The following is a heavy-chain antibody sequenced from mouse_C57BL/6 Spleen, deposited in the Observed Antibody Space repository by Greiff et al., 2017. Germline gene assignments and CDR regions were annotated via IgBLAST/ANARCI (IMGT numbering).Heavy chain of an antibody. CDR3: ARRYYYGSSYENFDY. CDR1: GYTFTSYW. Sequence: QVQLQQPGAELVRPGSSVKLSCKASGYTFTSYWMHWVKQRPIQGLEWIGNIDPSDSETHYNQKFKDKATLTVDKSSSTAYMQLSSLTSEDSAVYYCARRYYYGSSYENFDYWGQGTTLTVSS. D-gene: IGHD1-1*01. J-gene: IGHJ2*01. V-gene: IGHV1-52*01. CDR2: IDPSDSET.